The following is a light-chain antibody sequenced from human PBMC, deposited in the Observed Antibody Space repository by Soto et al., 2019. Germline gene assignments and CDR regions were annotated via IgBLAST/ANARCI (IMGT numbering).Light chain of an antibody. V-gene: IGKV3-20*01. CDR1: QSVRSN. J-gene: IGKJ1*01. CDR3: LHYDAGIWT. Sequence: EIVLTQSPVTLSLSPGERVTLSCRASQSVRSNLNWFQQKPGQSPRLLIYGTSTRATGIPDRFSGSGAGTDFTLTITRLEAEDFAVYYCLHYDAGIWTFGQGTKVEI. CDR2: GTS.